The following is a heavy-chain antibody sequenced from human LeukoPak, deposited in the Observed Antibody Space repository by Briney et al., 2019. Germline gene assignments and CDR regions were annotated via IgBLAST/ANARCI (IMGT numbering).Heavy chain of an antibody. J-gene: IGHJ6*03. CDR2: IFHSGST. V-gene: IGHV4-4*02. Sequence: PSGTLSLTCAVSGGSISSSYWWSWVRQPPGKGLEWIGEIFHSGSTNYNPSLKSRVTISVDTSKNQFSLKLSSVTAADTAVYYCARAPRMTSIAASYYYMDVWGKGTTVTVSS. D-gene: IGHD6-6*01. CDR1: GGSISSSYW. CDR3: ARAPRMTSIAASYYYMDV.